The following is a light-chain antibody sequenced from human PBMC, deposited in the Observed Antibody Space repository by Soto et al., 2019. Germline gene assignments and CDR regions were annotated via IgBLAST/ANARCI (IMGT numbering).Light chain of an antibody. V-gene: IGKV3-20*01. CDR1: QSVSSSY. J-gene: IGKJ3*01. Sequence: EIVLTQSPGTLSLSPGERATLSCRASQSVSSSYLAWYQQKPGQAPRLLIYGASCRATGIPDRFSGSGSGTDFTLTISRLEPEDFAVYSCQQYGSSSFPFGPGTKVDIK. CDR3: QQYGSSSFP. CDR2: GAS.